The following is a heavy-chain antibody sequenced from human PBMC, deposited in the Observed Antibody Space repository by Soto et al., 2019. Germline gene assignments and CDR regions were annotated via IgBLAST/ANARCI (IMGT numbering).Heavy chain of an antibody. CDR3: ASGWPQQLVPGRPAYYFDY. J-gene: IGHJ4*02. D-gene: IGHD6-13*01. CDR2: IIPIFGTA. V-gene: IGHV1-69*13. CDR1: GGTFSSYA. Sequence: ASVKVSCKASGGTFSSYAISWVRQAPGQGLEWMGGIIPIFGTANYAQKFQGRVTITADESTSTAYMELSSLRSEDTAVYYCASGWPQQLVPGRPAYYFDYWGQGTLVTVSS.